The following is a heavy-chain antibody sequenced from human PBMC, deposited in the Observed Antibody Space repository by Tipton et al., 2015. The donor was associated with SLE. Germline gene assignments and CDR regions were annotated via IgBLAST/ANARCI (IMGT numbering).Heavy chain of an antibody. CDR1: GGSFSGYY. D-gene: IGHD2-2*01. CDR3: VGSTAGRFFDY. Sequence: TLSLPCAVSGGSFSGYYWSWIRQPPGTGLEWIGEINHSGSTNYNPSLKSRVTISVDTSKNQFSLKLSSVTAADTSVYYCVGSTAGRFFDYGGQGTLVTVSS. V-gene: IGHV4-34*01. J-gene: IGHJ4*02. CDR2: INHSGST.